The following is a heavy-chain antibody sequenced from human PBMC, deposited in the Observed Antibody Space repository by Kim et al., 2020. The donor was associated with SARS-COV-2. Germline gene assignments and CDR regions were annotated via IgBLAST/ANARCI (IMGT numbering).Heavy chain of an antibody. J-gene: IGHJ3*02. CDR3: ARDKSETDIVATTDAFDI. CDR1: GFTFSSYS. Sequence: GGSLRLSCAASGFTFSSYSMNWVRQAPGKGLEWVSSISSSSSYIYYADSVKGRFTISRDNAKNSLYLQMNSLRAEDTAVYYCARDKSETDIVATTDAFDIWGQGTMVTVSS. D-gene: IGHD5-12*01. V-gene: IGHV3-21*01. CDR2: ISSSSSYI.